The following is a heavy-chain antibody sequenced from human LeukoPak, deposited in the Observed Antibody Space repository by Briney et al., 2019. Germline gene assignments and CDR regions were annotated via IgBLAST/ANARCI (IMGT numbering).Heavy chain of an antibody. CDR2: IYTSGSP. J-gene: IGHJ5*02. CDR3: ARDSITMVRGPNWFDP. Sequence: PSETLSLTCTVSGGSISSYYWSWIRQPAGKGLEWIGRIYTSGSPNYNPSLKSRVTMSVDTSKNQFTLKLSSVTAADTAVYYCARDSITMVRGPNWFDPWGQGTLVTVSS. D-gene: IGHD3-10*01. CDR1: GGSISSYY. V-gene: IGHV4-4*07.